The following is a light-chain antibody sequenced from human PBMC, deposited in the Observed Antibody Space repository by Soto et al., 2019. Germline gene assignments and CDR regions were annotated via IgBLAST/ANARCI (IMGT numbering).Light chain of an antibody. J-gene: IGKJ3*01. CDR2: GAS. V-gene: IGKV3D-7*01. CDR3: QQHYTRFT. CDR1: QSVSSSY. Sequence: PGERVTLSCRASQSVSSSYLTWYQQKPGQAPRLLIYGASTRATSIPARFSGSGSGTDFTLTISSLQPEDFAVYYCQQHYTRFTFGPGTKVDIK.